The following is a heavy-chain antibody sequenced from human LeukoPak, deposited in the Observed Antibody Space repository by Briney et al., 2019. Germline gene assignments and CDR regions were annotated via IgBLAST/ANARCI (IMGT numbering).Heavy chain of an antibody. J-gene: IGHJ1*01. CDR1: GFTFSNYA. CDR3: AIHDSSGWYFF. Sequence: GGSLRLSCASSGFTFSNYAMSWVRQAPGKGLEWVSSITGSGGSTYYVDSVKGRFTISRDNSKNTLYLQMTNLRAEDMAVYSCAIHDSSGWYFFWGQGTVITVSS. D-gene: IGHD6-19*01. CDR2: ITGSGGST. V-gene: IGHV3-23*01.